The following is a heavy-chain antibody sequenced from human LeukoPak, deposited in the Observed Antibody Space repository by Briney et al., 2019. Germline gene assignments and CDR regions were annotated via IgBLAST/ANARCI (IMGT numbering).Heavy chain of an antibody. CDR1: GFTFSSYW. J-gene: IGHJ4*02. CDR3: ARGVMATIALTDY. Sequence: GGSLRLSCAASGFTFSSYWMHWVRQAPGKGLEWVSGINWNGGSTGYADSVKGRFTISRDNAKNSLYLQMNSLRREDTAVYYCARGVMATIALTDYWGQGTLVTVS. CDR2: INWNGGST. D-gene: IGHD5-12*01. V-gene: IGHV3-20*04.